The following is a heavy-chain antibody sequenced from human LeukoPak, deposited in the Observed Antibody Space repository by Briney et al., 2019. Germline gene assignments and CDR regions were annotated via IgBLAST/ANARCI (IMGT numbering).Heavy chain of an antibody. D-gene: IGHD4-17*01. CDR3: ARGGTTVTPGLLWFDP. Sequence: PSETLSLTCSVSGGSVSSHYWSWIRQPPGKGLEWIGYIYYSGSTKYNPSLKSRVTISVDTSKNQFSLKLSSVTAADTAVYYCARGGTTVTPGLLWFDPWGQGTLVTVSS. CDR1: GGSVSSHY. J-gene: IGHJ5*02. CDR2: IYYSGST. V-gene: IGHV4-59*02.